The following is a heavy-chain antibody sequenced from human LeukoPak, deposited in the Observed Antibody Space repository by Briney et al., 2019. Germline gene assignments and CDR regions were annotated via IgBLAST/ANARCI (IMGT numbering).Heavy chain of an antibody. Sequence: ASLKVSCKSSGFTFTDHYIHWVRQGPGQGLEWMGYIGPHSTFTSSPQEFQGRVTMTRDASMSTAYMELTRLTSDDTAVYYCVREGEGPLSKDFDYWGQGTLVTVSS. CDR1: GFTFTDHY. D-gene: IGHD2/OR15-2a*01. V-gene: IGHV1-2*02. CDR3: VREGEGPLSKDFDY. CDR2: IGPHSTFT. J-gene: IGHJ4*02.